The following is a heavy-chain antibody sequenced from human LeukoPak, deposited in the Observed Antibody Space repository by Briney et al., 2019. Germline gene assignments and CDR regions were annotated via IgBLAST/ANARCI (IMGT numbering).Heavy chain of an antibody. J-gene: IGHJ4*02. Sequence: GGSLRLSCAASGFTFSSYEMNWVRQAPGKGLEWVSYISSSGSTIYYADSVKGRFTVSRDNAKNTLYLQMNSLRAEDTAVYYCARARWYSSDYWGQGTLVTVSS. CDR3: ARARWYSSDY. CDR1: GFTFSSYE. V-gene: IGHV3-48*03. D-gene: IGHD5-24*01. CDR2: ISSSGSTI.